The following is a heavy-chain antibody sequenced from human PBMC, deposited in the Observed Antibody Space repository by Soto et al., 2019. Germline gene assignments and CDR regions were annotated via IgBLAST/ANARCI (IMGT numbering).Heavy chain of an antibody. CDR2: IIPIFGTA. D-gene: IGHD5-18*01. CDR3: ARGWDTAMAKGYFDY. Sequence: QVQLVQSGAEVKKPGSSVKVSCKASGGTFSSYAISWVRQAPGQGLEWMGGIIPIFGTANYAQKFQGRVTIIADESTSTAYMERSSLRSEDTAVYYWARGWDTAMAKGYFDYWGQGTLVTVSS. CDR1: GGTFSSYA. V-gene: IGHV1-69*01. J-gene: IGHJ4*02.